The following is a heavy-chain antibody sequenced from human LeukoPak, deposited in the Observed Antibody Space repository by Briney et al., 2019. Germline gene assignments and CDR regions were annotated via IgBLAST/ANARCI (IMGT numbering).Heavy chain of an antibody. V-gene: IGHV3-30*18. CDR3: AKDIEEVAGTATDY. D-gene: IGHD6-19*01. CDR2: ISYDGSNK. CDR1: GFTFSSYG. Sequence: GGSLRLSCAASGFTFSSYGVHWVRQAPGKGLEWVAVISYDGSNKYYADSVKGRFTISRDNSKNTLYLQMNSLRAEDTAVYYCAKDIEEVAGTATDYWGQGTLVTVSS. J-gene: IGHJ4*02.